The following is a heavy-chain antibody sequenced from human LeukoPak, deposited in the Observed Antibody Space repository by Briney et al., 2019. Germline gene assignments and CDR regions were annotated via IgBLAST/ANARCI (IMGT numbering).Heavy chain of an antibody. V-gene: IGHV3-74*01. CDR1: EFTFSSYW. CDR2: IKGDGTYK. D-gene: IGHD5-24*01. J-gene: IGHJ4*02. Sequence: GGSLRLSCAASEFTFSSYWMHWVRQAPGKGLEWVSRIKGDGTYKNYADSVRGRFTISRDNTRNTLSLQMNSLRAEDTAVYFCVRDGDAYNFDWWGQGALVTVSS. CDR3: VRDGDAYNFDW.